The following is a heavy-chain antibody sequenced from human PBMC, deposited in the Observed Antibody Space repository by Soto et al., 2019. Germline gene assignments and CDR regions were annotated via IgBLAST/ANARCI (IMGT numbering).Heavy chain of an antibody. CDR2: INHSGTT. CDR3: ARARFDSWCHIYYSLDV. D-gene: IGHD3-3*01. CDR1: GGSFSGYS. Sequence: PSETLSLTCAVYGGSFSGYSWTWLRQPPGKGLEWIGEINHSGTTDYNPALKSRVTMSADTSKNQFSLRMTSVTAADTAVYYCARARFDSWCHIYYSLDVWGQGTTVTVSS. J-gene: IGHJ6*02. V-gene: IGHV4-34*01.